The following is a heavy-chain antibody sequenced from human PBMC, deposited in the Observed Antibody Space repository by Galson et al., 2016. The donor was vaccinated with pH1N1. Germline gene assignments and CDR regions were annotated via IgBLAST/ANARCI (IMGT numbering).Heavy chain of an antibody. V-gene: IGHV3-23*01. Sequence: SLRLSCAASGFTLISYAMSWARQAPGKGLEWVSVISGSGGNTYYGDSVKGRFTISRDNSKNTLYLQMNSLRAEDTAVYYCTKGGSIAAPDEAFDIWGQGTMVTVSS. D-gene: IGHD6-6*01. CDR3: TKGGSIAAPDEAFDI. J-gene: IGHJ3*02. CDR1: GFTLISYA. CDR2: ISGSGGNT.